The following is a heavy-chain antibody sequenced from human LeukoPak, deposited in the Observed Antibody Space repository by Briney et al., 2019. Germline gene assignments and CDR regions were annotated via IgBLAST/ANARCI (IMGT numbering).Heavy chain of an antibody. CDR3: ARAYGSGSPPDY. D-gene: IGHD3-10*01. CDR1: GFTFNIYA. V-gene: IGHV3-30-3*01. J-gene: IGHJ4*02. Sequence: PGGSLRLSCAASGFTFNIYAIHWVRQAPGKGLEWVAVISYDGSNKYYADSVKGRFTISRDNSKNTLYLQMSSLRAEDMAVYYCARAYGSGSPPDYWGQGTLVTVSS. CDR2: ISYDGSNK.